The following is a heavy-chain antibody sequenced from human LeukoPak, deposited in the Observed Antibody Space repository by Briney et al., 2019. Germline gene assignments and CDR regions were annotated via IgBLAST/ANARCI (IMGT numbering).Heavy chain of an antibody. CDR2: IRYDGSNK. Sequence: GGSLRLSCAASGFTFSSYGMHWVRQAPGKGLEWVAFIRYDGSNKYYADSVKGRFTISRDNSENTLYLQMNSLRAEDTAVYYCAKDHFWAFDIWGQGTMVTVSS. J-gene: IGHJ3*02. V-gene: IGHV3-30*02. CDR3: AKDHFWAFDI. CDR1: GFTFSSYG. D-gene: IGHD3-3*02.